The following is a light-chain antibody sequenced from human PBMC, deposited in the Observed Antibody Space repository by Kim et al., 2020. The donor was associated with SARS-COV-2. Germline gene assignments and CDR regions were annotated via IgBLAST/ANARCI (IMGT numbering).Light chain of an antibody. V-gene: IGLV3-1*01. CDR2: QHT. CDR3: QAWDSSTAV. Sequence: YELTQPPSVSVSPGQTASITCSGSKLGDKYAYWYQKKPGQSPVLAIYQHTKRPSGISQRFSGSSSGNTATLTISRAQTMDEADYYCQAWDSSTAVFGGGTQLTVL. J-gene: IGLJ3*02. CDR1: KLGDKY.